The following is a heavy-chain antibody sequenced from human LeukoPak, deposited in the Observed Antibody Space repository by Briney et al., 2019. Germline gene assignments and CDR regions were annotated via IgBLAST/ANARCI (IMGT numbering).Heavy chain of an antibody. CDR3: ARDCKVCATVTAFDP. V-gene: IGHV3-48*01. Sequence: PGGSLRLSCAASGFTFSSYSMNWVRQAPGKGLEWVSYISSSSSTIYYADSVKGRFTISRDNAKNSLYLQMNSLRAEDTAVYYCARDCKVCATVTAFDPWGQGTLVTVSS. CDR1: GFTFSSYS. CDR2: ISSSSSTI. D-gene: IGHD4-17*01. J-gene: IGHJ5*02.